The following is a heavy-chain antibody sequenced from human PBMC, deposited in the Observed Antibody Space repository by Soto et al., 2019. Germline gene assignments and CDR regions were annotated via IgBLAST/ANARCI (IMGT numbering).Heavy chain of an antibody. CDR1: GGSFSGYY. J-gene: IGHJ4*02. Sequence: QVQLQQWGAGLLKPSETLSLTCAVYGGSFSGYYWTWIRQPPGTGLEWIGEINHSGSTNTNPSPKSRVTISVDTSKNQFSLKLTSVTAADTAVYYCARDKITGLFDYWGQGTLVTVSS. CDR3: ARDKITGLFDY. V-gene: IGHV4-34*01. D-gene: IGHD2-8*02. CDR2: INHSGST.